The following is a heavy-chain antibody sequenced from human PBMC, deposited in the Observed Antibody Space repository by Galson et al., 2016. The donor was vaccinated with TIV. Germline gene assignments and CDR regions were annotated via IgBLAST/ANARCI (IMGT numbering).Heavy chain of an antibody. J-gene: IGHJ3*02. CDR2: INPNSGGT. Sequence: SVKVSCKASGYTFTEYYIHWVRQAPGQGLEWMGWINPNSGGTXYAQKFQGWVTMTRDTSITTAYMELSRLKSDDTAVYYCAKIGQEHDAFDIWGQGTMVTVFS. D-gene: IGHD1/OR15-1a*01. CDR3: AKIGQEHDAFDI. V-gene: IGHV1-2*04. CDR1: GYTFTEYY.